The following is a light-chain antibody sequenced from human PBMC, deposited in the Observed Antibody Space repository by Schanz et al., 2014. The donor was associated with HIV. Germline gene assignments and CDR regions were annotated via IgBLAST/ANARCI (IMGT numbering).Light chain of an antibody. CDR2: KDS. Sequence: SYELTQPSSVSVSPGQTARITCSGDVLAKKYARWFQQKPGQAPVMVIYKDSERPSGIPERFSGSSSGTTVTLTISGAQVEDEADYYCYSAPEDSLVFGEGTKLTVL. J-gene: IGLJ2*01. V-gene: IGLV3-27*01. CDR3: YSAPEDSLV. CDR1: VLAKKY.